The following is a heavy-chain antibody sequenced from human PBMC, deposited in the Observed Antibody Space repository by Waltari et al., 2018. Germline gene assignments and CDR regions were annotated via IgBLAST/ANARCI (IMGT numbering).Heavy chain of an antibody. CDR3: ANGVRRVGY. CDR2: ISGGGDST. J-gene: IGHJ4*02. CDR1: GFTFSPYG. V-gene: IGHV3-23*01. Sequence: EVQLLESGGDLVQPGGSLRLSCATSGFTFSPYGMSWGRQAPGKGLEWVSGISGGGDSTYYADSVKGRFTISRDNSKNTLYLQMNSLRAEDTAVYYCANGVRRVGYWGQGTLVTVS. D-gene: IGHD1-26*01.